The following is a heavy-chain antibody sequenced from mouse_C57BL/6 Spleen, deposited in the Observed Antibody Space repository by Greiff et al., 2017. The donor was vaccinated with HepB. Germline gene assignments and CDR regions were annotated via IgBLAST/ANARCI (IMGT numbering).Heavy chain of an antibody. D-gene: IGHD2-5*01. CDR3: ASRENSNRFAY. J-gene: IGHJ3*01. CDR2: ISYDGSN. V-gene: IGHV3-6*01. CDR1: GYSITSGYY. Sequence: DVQLQESGPGLVKPSQSLSLTCSVTGYSITSGYYWNWIRQFPGNKLEWMGYISYDGSNNYNPSLKNRISITRDTSKNQFFLKLNSVTTEDTATYYCASRENSNRFAYWGQGTLVTVSA.